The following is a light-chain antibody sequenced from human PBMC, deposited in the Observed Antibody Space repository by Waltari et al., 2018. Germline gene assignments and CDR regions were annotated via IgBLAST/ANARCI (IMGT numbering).Light chain of an antibody. J-gene: IGKJ2*01. V-gene: IGKV3-15*01. Sequence: ETLMTQSPATLSVSPGERVTLPCRASQSVTPNLAWYQQKPGQAPRLLIYRASTRATGVPARFSGSGSGTEFTLTINALQSEDFAVYYCHQYNNWPPNTFGQGTLLEIK. CDR1: QSVTPN. CDR3: HQYNNWPPNT. CDR2: RAS.